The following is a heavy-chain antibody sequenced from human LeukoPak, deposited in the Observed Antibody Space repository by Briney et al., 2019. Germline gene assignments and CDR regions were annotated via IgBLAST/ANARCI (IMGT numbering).Heavy chain of an antibody. Sequence: PGGSLRLSCEASGFTFSTYGMSWVRQAPGKGLEWVAGISGSGTTTSYADSVKGRFTISRDQSKNTLYLQLDSLRAEDTAVYYCARDLKGQYQAAFDIWGQGTMVTVSS. CDR1: GFTFSTYG. CDR2: ISGSGTTT. V-gene: IGHV3-23*01. CDR3: ARDLKGQYQAAFDI. D-gene: IGHD2-2*01. J-gene: IGHJ3*02.